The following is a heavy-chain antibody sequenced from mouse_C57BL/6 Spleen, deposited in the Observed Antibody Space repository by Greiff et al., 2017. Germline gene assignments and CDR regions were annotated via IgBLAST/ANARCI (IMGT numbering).Heavy chain of an antibody. CDR1: GFTFSDYY. V-gene: IGHV5-16*01. D-gene: IGHD1-1*01. CDR3: ARDGSSVDY. Sequence: EVKLMESEGGLVQPGSSMKLSCTASGFTFSDYYMAWVRQVPEKGLEWVANINYDGSSTYYLDSLKSRFIISRDNAKNILYLQMSSLKSEDTATYYCARDGSSVDYWGQGTTLTVSS. J-gene: IGHJ2*01. CDR2: INYDGSST.